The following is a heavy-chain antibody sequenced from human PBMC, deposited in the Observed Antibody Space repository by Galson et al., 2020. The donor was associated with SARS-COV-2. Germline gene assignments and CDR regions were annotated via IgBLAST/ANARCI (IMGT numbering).Heavy chain of an antibody. J-gene: IGHJ5*02. V-gene: IGHV4-61*02. CDR1: GDPISVGDYY. Sequence: TCNVSGDPISVGDYYWTWIRQPAGKGLEWIGRVYGTGTTNYNPSLKGRVTISVDTSKNLFSLKMRSVTAADTAVYFCARGMFSSGWSANWFDPWGQGTLVTVSS. CDR2: VYGTGTT. CDR3: ARGMFSSGWSANWFDP. D-gene: IGHD2-15*01.